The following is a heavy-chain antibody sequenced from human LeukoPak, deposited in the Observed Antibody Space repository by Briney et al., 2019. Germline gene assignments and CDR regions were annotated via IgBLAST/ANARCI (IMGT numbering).Heavy chain of an antibody. Sequence: GGSLRLSCAASGVTFSGYDMHWVRQAAGKGLEWVSAIGTTGDTYYPGSVKGRFTISRENAKNSLYLQMNSLRAGDTAVFYCAKGSAYADFWGQGTLVTVSS. CDR1: GVTFSGYD. V-gene: IGHV3-13*04. D-gene: IGHD3-3*01. CDR2: IGTTGDT. CDR3: AKGSAYADF. J-gene: IGHJ4*02.